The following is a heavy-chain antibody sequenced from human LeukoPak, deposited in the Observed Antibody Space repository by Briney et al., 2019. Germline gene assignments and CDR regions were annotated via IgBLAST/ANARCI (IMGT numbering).Heavy chain of an antibody. CDR2: ISAYNGNT. D-gene: IGHD3-10*01. CDR3: ASSYPPALYYCGSGSYSGAPYYYYYGMDV. J-gene: IGHJ6*02. CDR1: GCTVTSYG. V-gene: IGHV1-18*01. Sequence: ASVKVSCKAPGCTVTSYGISWVRQAPGRGLEWMGWISAYNGNTNYAQKLQGRVTMTTDTSTSTAYMELRSLRSDDTAVYYCASSYPPALYYCGSGSYSGAPYYYYYGMDVWGQGTTVTVSS.